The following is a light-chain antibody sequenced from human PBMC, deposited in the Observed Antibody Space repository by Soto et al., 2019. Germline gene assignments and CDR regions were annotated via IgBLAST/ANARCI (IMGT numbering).Light chain of an antibody. CDR1: QSVSSSY. CDR3: QEYGSSPLS. V-gene: IGKV3-20*01. CDR2: GAS. Sequence: EVVLTQSPGTLSLSPGERATLSCRASQSVSSSYLAWYRQKPGQAPRLLIYGASSRATGIPDRFSGSGSVTDFTLTNSRLEPEDFALYDCQEYGSSPLSVGGGTKVEIK. J-gene: IGKJ4*02.